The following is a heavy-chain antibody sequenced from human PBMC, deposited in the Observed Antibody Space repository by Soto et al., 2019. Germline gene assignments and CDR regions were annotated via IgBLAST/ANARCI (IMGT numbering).Heavy chain of an antibody. D-gene: IGHD5-12*01. CDR3: VRDLRRQWRRLDPESYTGMDV. V-gene: IGHV1-2*02. Sequence: ASVKVSCKSSGYILSDYCIHWVRQAPGQGLEWLGWMKPDDGGPNYAQNFQGRVIMTRDASTDTDYMELTRLTSDDTAVYFCVRDLRRQWRRLDPESYTGMDVWGQGTTVTVSS. J-gene: IGHJ6*02. CDR2: MKPDDGGP. CDR1: GYILSDYC.